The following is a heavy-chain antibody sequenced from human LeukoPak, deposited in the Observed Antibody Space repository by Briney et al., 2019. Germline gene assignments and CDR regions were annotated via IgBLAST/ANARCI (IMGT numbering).Heavy chain of an antibody. CDR2: LYTAGDT. CDR3: AGGQMFTSGGFES. Sequence: GGSLRLSCAASGFSVSSKYMSWVREAPGKGLEWVSVLYTAGDTYYADSVKGRFTISRDNSKNTLSLQMNSLRPDDTALYYCAGGQMFTSGGFESWGQGALVTVSS. D-gene: IGHD6-19*01. V-gene: IGHV3-53*01. J-gene: IGHJ4*02. CDR1: GFSVSSKY.